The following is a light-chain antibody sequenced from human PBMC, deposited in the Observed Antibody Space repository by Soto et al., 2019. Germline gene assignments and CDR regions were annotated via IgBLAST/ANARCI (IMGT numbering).Light chain of an antibody. CDR3: CSYAGSSTFGVV. CDR1: SSDVGSYNL. J-gene: IGLJ2*01. Sequence: QSALTQPASVSGSPGQSITISCTGTSSDVGSYNLVSWYQQHPGKAPKLMIYEGSKRPSGVSNRFSGSKSGNTASLTISGIQAEDEADYYGCSYAGSSTFGVVFGGGTKVTVL. CDR2: EGS. V-gene: IGLV2-23*03.